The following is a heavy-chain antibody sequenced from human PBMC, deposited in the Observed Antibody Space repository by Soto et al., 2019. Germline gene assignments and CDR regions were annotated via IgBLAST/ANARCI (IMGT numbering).Heavy chain of an antibody. Sequence: QVQLVQSGAEVKKPGSSVKVSCKASGGTFSSYAISWVRQAPGQGLEWMGGIIPIFGTANYAQKFQGSVTIAADESTSTADLELSSMRSEDTAVYYFAKTPRGSGWYWFAPWGQGALVTVSS. CDR1: GGTFSSYA. CDR3: AKTPRGSGWYWFAP. CDR2: IIPIFGTA. V-gene: IGHV1-69*12. D-gene: IGHD6-19*01. J-gene: IGHJ5*02.